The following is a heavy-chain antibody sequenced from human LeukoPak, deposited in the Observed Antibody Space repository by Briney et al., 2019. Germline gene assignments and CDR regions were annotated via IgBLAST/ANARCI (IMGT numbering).Heavy chain of an antibody. CDR1: GGPISDYY. V-gene: IGHV4-59*01. CDR2: IYYSGSN. Sequence: PSETLSLTCTVSGGPISDYYWNWIRQPPGKGLEWIGYIYYSGSNTYNPSLKRRLTMSVDTAKNQFSLKLRSVTAADTAVYYCARGDFCSSSNCYLRPMDVWGKGTTVTVSS. D-gene: IGHD2-2*01. J-gene: IGHJ6*03. CDR3: ARGDFCSSSNCYLRPMDV.